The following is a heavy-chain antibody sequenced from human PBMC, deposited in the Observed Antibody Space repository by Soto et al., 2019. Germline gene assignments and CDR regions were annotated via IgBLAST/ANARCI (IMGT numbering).Heavy chain of an antibody. J-gene: IGHJ6*03. Sequence: QVQLQSSGPGLVKPSQTLSLTCAISGDSVSSNSAAWNWIRLSPSRGLEWLARTYYRSRWYSDYAGSVRSRITVNPDTSKNQFSLQLTSVTPEDTAVYYCAGTTSHQWYYMDVWGKGTTVTVSS. D-gene: IGHD1-7*01. CDR3: AGTTSHQWYYMDV. CDR1: GDSVSSNSAA. CDR2: TYYRSRWYS. V-gene: IGHV6-1*01.